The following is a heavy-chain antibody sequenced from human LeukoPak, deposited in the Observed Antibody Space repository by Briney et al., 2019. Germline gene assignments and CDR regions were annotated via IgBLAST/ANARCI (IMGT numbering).Heavy chain of an antibody. CDR3: TRENGAFSPFGY. J-gene: IGHJ4*02. D-gene: IGHD2-8*01. CDR2: VSLTGLT. Sequence: PSETLSLTCGVSGGSITRTNWWSGVRQPPGQGLEWIGEVSLTGLTNYNPSLSSRVIMALDTSKNHLSLNLTSVTAADTAVYYCTRENGAFSPFGYWGQGTLVTVPS. CDR1: GGSITRTNW. V-gene: IGHV4-4*02.